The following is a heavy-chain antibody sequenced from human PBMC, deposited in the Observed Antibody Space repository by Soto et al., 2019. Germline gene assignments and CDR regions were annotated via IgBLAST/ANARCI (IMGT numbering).Heavy chain of an antibody. CDR3: ARHPIIGDSSGYYYPYYFDY. CDR2: IYYIEIT. Sequence: SATLSRTCTVSGGSISSSSYYWGWILQPPGKGLELILSIYYIEITYYNPSLKSRVTISVDTSKNQFSPKLSSVTAADTAVYYCARHPIIGDSSGYYYPYYFDYWGQGTLVTVSS. CDR1: GGSISSSSYY. J-gene: IGHJ4*02. D-gene: IGHD3-22*01. V-gene: IGHV4-39*01.